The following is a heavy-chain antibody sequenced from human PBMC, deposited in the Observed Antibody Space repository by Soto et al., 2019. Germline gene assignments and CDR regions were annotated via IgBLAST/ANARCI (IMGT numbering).Heavy chain of an antibody. D-gene: IGHD2-8*01. J-gene: IGHJ4*02. V-gene: IGHV4-59*12. CDR2: IYYSGST. CDR1: GGSISSYY. Sequence: SETLSLTCTVSGGSISSYYWSWIRQPPGKGLEWIGYIYYSGSTYYNPSLRSRVTISVDTSKNQFSLKLSSVTAADTAVYYCARDLYCTNMSCGLDYWGLGTLVTVSS. CDR3: ARDLYCTNMSCGLDY.